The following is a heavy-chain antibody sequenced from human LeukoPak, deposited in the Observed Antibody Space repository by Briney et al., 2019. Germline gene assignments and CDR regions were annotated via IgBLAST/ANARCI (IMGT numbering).Heavy chain of an antibody. J-gene: IGHJ4*02. CDR1: GFNFNTFW. D-gene: IGHD6-6*01. Sequence: GGSLRLSCAASGFNFNTFWMTWVRQAPGKGLEWVANIKEDGSEEYYVDSVKGRFTISRDNAKNSLYLQMNSLRAEDTAVYYCARGGSSLDYWGQGTLVTVSS. CDR3: ARGGSSLDY. CDR2: IKEDGSEE. V-gene: IGHV3-7*01.